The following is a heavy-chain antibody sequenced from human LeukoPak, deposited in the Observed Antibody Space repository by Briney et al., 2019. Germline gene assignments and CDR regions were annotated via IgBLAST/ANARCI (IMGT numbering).Heavy chain of an antibody. D-gene: IGHD2-2*01. CDR3: AKGARFIVVVPADY. V-gene: IGHV3-23*01. CDR2: ISGSGGST. J-gene: IGHJ4*02. Sequence: GVSLRLSCAASGFTFSSYAMSWVRQAPGKGLEWVSAISGSGGSTYYADSVKGRFTISRDNSKNTLYLQMNSLRAEDTAVYYCAKGARFIVVVPADYWGQGTLVTVSS. CDR1: GFTFSSYA.